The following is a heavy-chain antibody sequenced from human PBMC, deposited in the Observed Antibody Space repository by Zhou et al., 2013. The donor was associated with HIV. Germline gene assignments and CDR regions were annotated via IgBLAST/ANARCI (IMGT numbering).Heavy chain of an antibody. J-gene: IGHJ5*02. CDR2: INPKGGSP. CDR1: GYIFNQYA. Sequence: QVKLMQSGTEVKKPGASVKVSCKVSGYIFNQYAIHWVRQAPGRGLEWMGIINPKGGSPSYAQKFLDRVTITSDTSTSTFYMEVSSLRSDDTAVYYCARDHSNTAWDRPCWWFDPWGQGTLVTVSS. CDR3: ARDHSNTAWDRPCWWFDP. D-gene: IGHD1-26*01. V-gene: IGHV1-46*02.